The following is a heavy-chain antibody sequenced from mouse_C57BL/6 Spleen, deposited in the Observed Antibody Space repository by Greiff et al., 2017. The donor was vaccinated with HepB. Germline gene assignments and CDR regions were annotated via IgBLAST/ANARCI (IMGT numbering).Heavy chain of an antibody. Sequence: QVQLQQSGAELVRPGASVTLSCKASGYTFTDYEMHWVKQTPVHGLEWIGAIDPETGGTAYNQKFKGKAILTADKSSSTAYMELRSVTSEDSAVYYCTAITTVVDWYFDVWGTGTTVTVSS. D-gene: IGHD1-1*01. CDR3: TAITTVVDWYFDV. CDR2: IDPETGGT. J-gene: IGHJ1*03. CDR1: GYTFTDYE. V-gene: IGHV1-15*01.